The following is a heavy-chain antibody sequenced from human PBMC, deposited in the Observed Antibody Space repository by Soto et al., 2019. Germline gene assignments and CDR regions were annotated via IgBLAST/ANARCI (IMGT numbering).Heavy chain of an antibody. CDR1: GFTFSSYW. CDR2: IKTDGSIT. CDR3: AKDANSVPEY. D-gene: IGHD1-7*01. V-gene: IGHV3-74*01. Sequence: ELQLVESGGGLVQPGGSLRLSCAASGFTFSSYWMYWVRQAPGKGLVWVSRIKTDGSITSYADSVKGRFTVSRDNARETLYLHMNSLRAEDTAVYYCAKDANSVPEYWGQGTLVIVSS. J-gene: IGHJ4*02.